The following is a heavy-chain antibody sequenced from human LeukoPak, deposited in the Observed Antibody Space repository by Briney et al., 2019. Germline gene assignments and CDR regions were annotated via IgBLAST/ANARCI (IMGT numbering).Heavy chain of an antibody. CDR3: ARETYSGYEIDY. V-gene: IGHV3-21*01. J-gene: IGHJ4*02. D-gene: IGHD5-12*01. CDR2: ISSSSSYI. Sequence: GGSLRLSCAASGFTFSSYSMNWVRQAPGKGLEWVSSISSSSSYIYYADSVKGRFTISRDNTKNSLYLQMNSLRAEDTAVYYCARETYSGYEIDYWGQGTLVTVSS. CDR1: GFTFSSYS.